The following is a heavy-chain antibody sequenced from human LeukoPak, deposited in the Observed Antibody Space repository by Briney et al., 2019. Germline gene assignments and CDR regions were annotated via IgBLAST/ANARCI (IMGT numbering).Heavy chain of an antibody. Sequence: GESLKISCKGSGYSFTTYWIAWVRQMPGKGLEWMGIIFPRDSDTRYSPSFQGQVTFSADKSISTAYLQWSSLKASDTAMYYCARQDGYNYYYDYWGQGTLVTVSS. CDR3: ARQDGYNYYYDY. V-gene: IGHV5-51*01. D-gene: IGHD5-24*01. CDR1: GYSFTTYW. J-gene: IGHJ4*02. CDR2: IFPRDSDT.